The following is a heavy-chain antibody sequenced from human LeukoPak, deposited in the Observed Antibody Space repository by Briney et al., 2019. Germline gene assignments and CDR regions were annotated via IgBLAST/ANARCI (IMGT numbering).Heavy chain of an antibody. CDR1: GFTFSSYA. Sequence: GGSLRLSCAASGFTFSSYAMSWVRQAPGKGLEWVSAISGSGGSTYYADSVKGRFTISRDNSKNTLYLQMNSLRAEDTAVYYCAKDLGYSSSSSYMDVWGKGTTVTVSS. D-gene: IGHD6-6*01. J-gene: IGHJ6*03. CDR3: AKDLGYSSSSSYMDV. CDR2: ISGSGGST. V-gene: IGHV3-23*01.